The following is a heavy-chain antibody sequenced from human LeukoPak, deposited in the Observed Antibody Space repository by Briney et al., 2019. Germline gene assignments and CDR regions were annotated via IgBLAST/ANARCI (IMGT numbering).Heavy chain of an antibody. J-gene: IGHJ4*02. CDR1: DDSISDYY. V-gene: IGHV4-59*12. CDR3: ARSGSYSPIDY. Sequence: SETLSLTCTVSDDSISDYYRGWIRQPPGKGLEWIGYFHNSGTSTYNPFLKSRVTISADTSKNQFSLKLSSVTAADTAVYYCARSGSYSPIDYWGQGTLVTVSS. D-gene: IGHD1-26*01. CDR2: FHNSGTS.